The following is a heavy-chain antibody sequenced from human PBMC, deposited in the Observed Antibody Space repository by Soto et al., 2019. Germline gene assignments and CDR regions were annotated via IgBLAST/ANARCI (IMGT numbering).Heavy chain of an antibody. D-gene: IGHD6-6*01. V-gene: IGHV1-69*01. CDR1: GGTFSSYA. CDR3: ARDEEADSSSAKLPVHYYYYGMDV. Sequence: QVQLVQSGAEVQKPGSSVKVSCKASGGTFSSYAISWVRQAPGQGLEWMGGIIPIFGTANYAQKFQGRVTITADESTSTAYMELSSLRSEDTAVYYCARDEEADSSSAKLPVHYYYYGMDVWGQGTTVTVSS. CDR2: IIPIFGTA. J-gene: IGHJ6*02.